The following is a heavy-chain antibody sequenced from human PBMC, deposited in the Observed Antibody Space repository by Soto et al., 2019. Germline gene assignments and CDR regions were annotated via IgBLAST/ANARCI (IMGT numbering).Heavy chain of an antibody. Sequence: XESLKISCKGSGYTFTNYWIGWVRQMPGKGLEWMGIIYPGDSDTKYNPSFQGQVTISADKSITTTYLQWSSLKASDTAIYYCAASILYSGMDVWGRGNTVTVSS. V-gene: IGHV5-51*01. CDR2: IYPGDSDT. CDR1: GYTFTNYW. J-gene: IGHJ6*02. CDR3: AASILYSGMDV.